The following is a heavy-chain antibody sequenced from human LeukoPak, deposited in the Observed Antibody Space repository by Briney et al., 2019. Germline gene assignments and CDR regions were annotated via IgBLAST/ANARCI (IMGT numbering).Heavy chain of an antibody. CDR3: ARVRRGYRGVGYFDY. Sequence: GGSLRLSCAASGFTFDDYGVSWVRQAPGKGLEWVSGINWNGGSTGYADSVKGRFTISRDNAKNSLYLQMNSLRAEDTAVYYCARVRRGYRGVGYFDYWGQGTLVTVSS. V-gene: IGHV3-20*04. J-gene: IGHJ4*02. D-gene: IGHD5-18*01. CDR1: GFTFDDYG. CDR2: INWNGGST.